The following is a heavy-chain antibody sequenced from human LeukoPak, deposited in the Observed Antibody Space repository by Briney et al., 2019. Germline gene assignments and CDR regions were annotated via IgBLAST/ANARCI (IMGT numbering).Heavy chain of an antibody. V-gene: IGHV3-21*01. CDR1: GFTFNYAW. D-gene: IGHD2-2*01. Sequence: PGGSLRLSCAASGFTFNYAWMSWVRQAPGKGLEWVSSISSSSSYIYYADSVKGRFTISRDNAKNSLYLQMNSLRAEDTAVYYCARDRDIVVVPAATLWSWFDPWGQGTLVTVSS. J-gene: IGHJ5*02. CDR2: ISSSSSYI. CDR3: ARDRDIVVVPAATLWSWFDP.